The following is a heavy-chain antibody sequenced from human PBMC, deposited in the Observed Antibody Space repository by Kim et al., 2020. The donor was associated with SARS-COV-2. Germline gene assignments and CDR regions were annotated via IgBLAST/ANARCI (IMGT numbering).Heavy chain of an antibody. J-gene: IGHJ5*02. Sequence: SETLSLTCTVSSDSISSGAYYWSWIRQPPGKGLEWIGYIYSTGTTYYNPSLKSRLTISIDTSKNQFSLKLNSVTAADTAVYYCARVGGSHYYGSGSYWFDPWGKGTLVTVSS. V-gene: IGHV4-30-4*01. CDR1: SDSISSGAYY. CDR2: IYSTGTT. CDR3: ARVGGSHYYGSGSYWFDP. D-gene: IGHD3-10*01.